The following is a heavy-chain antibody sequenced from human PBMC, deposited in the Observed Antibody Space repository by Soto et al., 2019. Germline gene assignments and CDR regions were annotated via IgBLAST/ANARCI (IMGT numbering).Heavy chain of an antibody. Sequence: QVQLQESGPGLVKPSQTLSLTCTVSGGSISSGGYYWSWIRQHPGKGLEWIGYIYYSGSTYYNPSLKSQFTISVDTSKNQFSLKLSSVTAADTAVYYCASSGYYGSGSYYHFDYWGQGTLVTVSS. D-gene: IGHD3-10*01. CDR2: IYYSGST. V-gene: IGHV4-31*01. CDR3: ASSGYYGSGSYYHFDY. J-gene: IGHJ4*02. CDR1: GGSISSGGYY.